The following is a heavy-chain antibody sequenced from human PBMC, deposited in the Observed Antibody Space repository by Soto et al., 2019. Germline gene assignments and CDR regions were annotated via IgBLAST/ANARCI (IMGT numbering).Heavy chain of an antibody. CDR2: IKQDGSEK. Sequence: GVSLRLSCAASGFTFSSYWMSWVRQAPGKGLEWVANIKQDGSEKYYVDSVKGRFTISRDNAKNSLYLQMNSLRAEDTAVYYCASTGYISNYVDYWGQGTLVTVSS. V-gene: IGHV3-7*03. CDR1: GFTFSSYW. CDR3: ASTGYISNYVDY. J-gene: IGHJ4*02. D-gene: IGHD5-12*01.